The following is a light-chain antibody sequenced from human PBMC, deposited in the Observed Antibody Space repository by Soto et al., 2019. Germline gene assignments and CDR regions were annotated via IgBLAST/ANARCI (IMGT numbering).Light chain of an antibody. CDR1: QSVSSSY. CDR3: QQYGSSPRT. CDR2: GAS. Sequence: GVSAKIYCRASQSVSSSYLAWYQQKPGQAPRLLIYGASSRATGIPDRFSGCGSGTGIPASFSSLEPEDFAVYYCQQYGSSPRTFGQGTKVDIK. J-gene: IGKJ1*01. V-gene: IGKV3-20*01.